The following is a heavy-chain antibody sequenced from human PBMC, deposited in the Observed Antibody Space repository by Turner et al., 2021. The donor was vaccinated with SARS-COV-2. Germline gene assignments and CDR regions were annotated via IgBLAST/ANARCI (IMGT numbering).Heavy chain of an antibody. CDR2: ISGSGGST. D-gene: IGHD6-19*01. CDR3: AKDPGVSSGPVLEYFQH. CDR1: GFTVSSNY. Sequence: EVQLVESGGGLIQPGGSLRLSCAASGFTVSSNYMSWVRQAPGKGLEGVSVISGSGGSTFYADSVKGRFTISRDNSKNTLYLQMNSLRAEDTAVYYCAKDPGVSSGPVLEYFQHWGQGTLVTVSS. V-gene: IGHV3-53*01. J-gene: IGHJ1*01.